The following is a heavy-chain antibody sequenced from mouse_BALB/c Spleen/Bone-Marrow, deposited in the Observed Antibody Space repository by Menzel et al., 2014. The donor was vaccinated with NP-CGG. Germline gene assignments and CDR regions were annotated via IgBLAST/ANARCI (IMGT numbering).Heavy chain of an antibody. D-gene: IGHD1-1*01. J-gene: IGHJ4*01. V-gene: IGHV5-9*03. CDR1: GFTFRSYT. CDR2: ISSGGGNT. Sequence: EVKVVESGGGLVKPGGSLKLSCAASGFTFRSYTMSWVRQTPEKRLEWVATISSGGGNTYYPDSVKGRFTISRDNAKNNLYLQMSSLRSEDTALYYCARYPSYYYGYAMDYWGQGTSVTVSS. CDR3: ARYPSYYYGYAMDY.